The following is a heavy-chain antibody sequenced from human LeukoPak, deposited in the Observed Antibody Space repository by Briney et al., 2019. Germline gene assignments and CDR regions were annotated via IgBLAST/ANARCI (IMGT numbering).Heavy chain of an antibody. D-gene: IGHD3-9*01. J-gene: IGHJ5*02. CDR3: ARGLPYYDILTGYYNNWFDP. CDR1: GGSISSYY. V-gene: IGHV4-59*01. Sequence: SETLSLTCTVSGGSISSYYWSWIRQPPGKGLEWIGYIYYSGSTNYNPSLKSRVTISVDTSKNQFSLKLSSVTAADTAVYYCARGLPYYDILTGYYNNWFDPWGQGTLVTVSS. CDR2: IYYSGST.